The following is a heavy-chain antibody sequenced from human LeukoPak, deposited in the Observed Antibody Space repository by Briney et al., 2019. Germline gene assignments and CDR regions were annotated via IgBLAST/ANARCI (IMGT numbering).Heavy chain of an antibody. Sequence: GGSLRLSCAASGFTFSTYWISWVRQAPGKGLEWVANINEDGGEKYYVDSVKGRFTISRDNSKNTLYLQMNSLRAEDTAVYYCAKDRLVGARHQNWFDPWGQGTLVTVSS. D-gene: IGHD1-26*01. CDR3: AKDRLVGARHQNWFDP. V-gene: IGHV3-7*01. J-gene: IGHJ5*02. CDR2: INEDGGEK. CDR1: GFTFSTYW.